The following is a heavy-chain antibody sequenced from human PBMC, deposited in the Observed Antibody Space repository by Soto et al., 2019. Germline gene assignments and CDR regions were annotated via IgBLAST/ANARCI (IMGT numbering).Heavy chain of an antibody. CDR1: GFTFSSYG. V-gene: IGHV3-30*18. D-gene: IGHD3-22*01. CDR3: AKGGPHYYASSGYEIDY. Sequence: GGSLRLSCAASGFTFSSYGMHWVRQAPGKGLEWVAVISYDGSNKYYADSVKGRFTISRDNSKNTLYLQMNSLRAEDTAVYYCAKGGPHYYASSGYEIDYWGQGTLVTVSS. CDR2: ISYDGSNK. J-gene: IGHJ4*02.